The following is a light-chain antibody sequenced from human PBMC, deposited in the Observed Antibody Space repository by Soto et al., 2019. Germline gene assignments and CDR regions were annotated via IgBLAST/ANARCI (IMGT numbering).Light chain of an antibody. J-gene: IGLJ1*01. CDR3: AAWDGSQSGHV. CDR1: SSNVGRNF. CDR2: KND. Sequence: QSVLTQPPSASGTPGQRVTISCSGSSSNVGRNFVFWYQQLPGTAPKLLVYKNDERPSGVPDRFSGSKSGTSASLAISGLRSEDEADYFCAAWDGSQSGHVFGPGTKLTVL. V-gene: IGLV1-47*01.